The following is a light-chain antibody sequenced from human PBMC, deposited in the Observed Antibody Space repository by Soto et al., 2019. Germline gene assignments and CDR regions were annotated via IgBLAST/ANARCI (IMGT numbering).Light chain of an antibody. CDR1: SSDVGGYNY. CDR2: EVS. J-gene: IGLJ1*01. Sequence: QSALTQPASVSGSPGQSIAISCTGTSSDVGGYNYVSWYQQHPGKAPKLLLSEVSNRPSGVSDRFSGSKSGNTASLTISGLQTQDEADYYCSSFTSAYTFVFGTGTMVTVL. CDR3: SSFTSAYTFV. V-gene: IGLV2-14*01.